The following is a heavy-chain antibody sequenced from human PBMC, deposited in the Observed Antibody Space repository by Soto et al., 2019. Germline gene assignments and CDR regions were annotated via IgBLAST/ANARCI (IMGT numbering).Heavy chain of an antibody. J-gene: IGHJ6*02. CDR2: IYAGDSDT. CDR3: ARRGHSYGVDV. D-gene: IGHD3-10*01. V-gene: IGHV5-51*01. CDR1: GYTFTSYW. Sequence: GESLKISCKASGYTFTSYWITWVRQMPGKGPEWMGIIYAGDSDTSYSPSFQGQVTISVDKSISTAYLQWNSLKASDTAMYYCARRGHSYGVDVWGQGTQVTVSS.